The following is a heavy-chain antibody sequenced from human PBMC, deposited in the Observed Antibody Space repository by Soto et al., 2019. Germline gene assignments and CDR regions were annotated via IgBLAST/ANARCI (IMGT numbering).Heavy chain of an antibody. V-gene: IGHV1-69*13. CDR2: IIPIFGTA. CDR1: GGTFSSYA. J-gene: IGHJ6*02. CDR3: ARDIDRKCNWNDLAYYYYGMDV. Sequence: GASVKVSCKASGGTFSSYAISWVRQAPGQGLEWMGGIIPIFGTANYAQKFQGRVTITADESTSTAYMELSSLRSEDTAVYYCARDIDRKCNWNDLAYYYYGMDVWGQGTTVTVSS. D-gene: IGHD1-20*01.